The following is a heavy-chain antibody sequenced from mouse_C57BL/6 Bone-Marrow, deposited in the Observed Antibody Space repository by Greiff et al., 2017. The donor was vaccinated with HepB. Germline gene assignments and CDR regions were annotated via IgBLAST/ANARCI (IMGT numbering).Heavy chain of an antibody. J-gene: IGHJ1*03. CDR1: GFTFSDYY. Sequence: EVQRVESGGGLVQPGGSLKLSCAASGFTFSDYYMYWVRQTPEKRLEWVAYISNGGGSTYYPDTVKGRFTISRDNAKNNLYLQMSRLKSEDTAMYYCARPPNYYGSSYKYFDVWGTGTTVTVSS. D-gene: IGHD1-1*01. CDR2: ISNGGGST. V-gene: IGHV5-12*01. CDR3: ARPPNYYGSSYKYFDV.